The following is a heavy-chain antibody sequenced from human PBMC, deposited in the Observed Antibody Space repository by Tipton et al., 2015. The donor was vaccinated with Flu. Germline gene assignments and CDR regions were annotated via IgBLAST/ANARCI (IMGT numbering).Heavy chain of an antibody. Sequence: TLSLTCTVTGGSITSSSYYWGWIRQPPGKGLEWIGNIYYRGDTYYSSSLKSRVTMSLDTSNNQFSLSLISVTAADTAVYYCAGVSASSDYWGQGTLVTVSS. J-gene: IGHJ4*02. V-gene: IGHV4-39*07. D-gene: IGHD1-26*01. CDR1: GGSITSSSYY. CDR3: AGVSASSDY. CDR2: IYYRGDT.